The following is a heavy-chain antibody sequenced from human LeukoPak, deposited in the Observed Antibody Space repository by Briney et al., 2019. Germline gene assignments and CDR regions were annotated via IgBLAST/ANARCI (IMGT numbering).Heavy chain of an antibody. Sequence: ASVKVSFKASRYTSTRYVISWIGQAPGQGLEWMGWISAYNGNTNYAQKLQGRVTMTTDTSTSTAYMELRSLRSDDTAVYYCARGDMLRDPETFVTSGQGTMVTVSS. D-gene: IGHD2-8*01. V-gene: IGHV1-18*01. CDR2: ISAYNGNT. J-gene: IGHJ3*02. CDR1: RYTSTRYV. CDR3: ARGDMLRDPETFVT.